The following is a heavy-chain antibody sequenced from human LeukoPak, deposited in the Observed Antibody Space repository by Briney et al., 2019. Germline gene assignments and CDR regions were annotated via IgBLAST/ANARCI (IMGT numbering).Heavy chain of an antibody. Sequence: GGSLRLSCAASGFTFSSYAMSWVRQAPGKGLAWVSAISGSGGSTYYADSVKGRFTISRDNSKNTLYLQMNSLRAEDTAVYYCAKDVGRYYDSSRYYYYWGQGTLVTVSS. D-gene: IGHD3-22*01. CDR1: GFTFSSYA. J-gene: IGHJ4*02. V-gene: IGHV3-23*01. CDR3: AKDVGRYYDSSRYYYY. CDR2: ISGSGGST.